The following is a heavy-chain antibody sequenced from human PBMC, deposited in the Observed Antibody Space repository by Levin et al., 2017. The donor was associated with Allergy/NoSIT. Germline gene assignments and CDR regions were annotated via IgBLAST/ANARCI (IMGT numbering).Heavy chain of an antibody. CDR1: GYTFTGYY. CDR2: INPKNGGT. CDR3: ARTGARGYGDYGY. J-gene: IGHJ4*02. Sequence: LVASVKVSCKASGYTFTGYYLHWVRQAPGQGVEWMGWINPKNGGTNYAQKFQGRVTMTRDTSISTAYMGLSSLRSDDTAVFYCARTGARGYGDYGYWGQGTLVTVSS. D-gene: IGHD4-17*01. V-gene: IGHV1-2*03.